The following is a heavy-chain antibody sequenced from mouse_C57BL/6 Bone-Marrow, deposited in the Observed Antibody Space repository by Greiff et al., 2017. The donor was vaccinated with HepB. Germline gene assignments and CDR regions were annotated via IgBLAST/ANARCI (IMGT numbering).Heavy chain of an antibody. CDR2: ISNGGGST. Sequence: EVKLVESGGGLVQPGGSLKLSCAASGFTFSDYYMYWVRQTPEKRLEWVAYISNGGGSTYYPDTVKGRFTISRDNAKNTLYLQMSRLKSEDTAMYYCARRDSSWFAYWGQGTLVTVSA. V-gene: IGHV5-12*01. D-gene: IGHD2-4*01. J-gene: IGHJ3*01. CDR1: GFTFSDYY. CDR3: ARRDSSWFAY.